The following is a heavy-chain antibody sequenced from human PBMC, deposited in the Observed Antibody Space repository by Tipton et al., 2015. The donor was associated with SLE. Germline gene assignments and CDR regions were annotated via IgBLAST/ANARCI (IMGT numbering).Heavy chain of an antibody. CDR1: GDSISTNY. CDR2: SYSGGST. V-gene: IGHV4-59*01. D-gene: IGHD2-21*01. CDR3: AKWSVVASGQPFGH. J-gene: IGHJ4*02. Sequence: TLSLTCSVSGDSISTNYWTWIRQPPRKSLEWMGDSYSGGSTNYNPAPESRVFISVDTSKSQFSLHLTSVTAADTAVYYCAKWSVVASGQPFGHWGQGILVTVSS.